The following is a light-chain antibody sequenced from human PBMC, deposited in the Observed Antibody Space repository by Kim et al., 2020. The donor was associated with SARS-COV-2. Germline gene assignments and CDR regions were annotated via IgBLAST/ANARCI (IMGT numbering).Light chain of an antibody. J-gene: IGKJ1*01. CDR2: EAS. V-gene: IGKV1-27*01. Sequence: DIQMTQSPSSLSAYVGDRVTISCRASQGITNDLAWYQQKPGKVPKLLIYEASTLYSGVPSRFSGSGSATDFTLTITSLQPEDVATYYCHAYRSAPTWTFGQGTKVDIK. CDR1: QGITND. CDR3: HAYRSAPTWT.